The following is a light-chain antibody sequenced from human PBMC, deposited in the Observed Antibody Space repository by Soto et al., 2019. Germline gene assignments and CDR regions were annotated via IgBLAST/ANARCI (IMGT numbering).Light chain of an antibody. J-gene: IGLJ2*01. CDR3: CSYAGSTTHVI. Sequence: QSALTQPASVSGSPGQSITISCTGTSSDVGNSNLVSWYQQCPGKTPKLMIYEGTKRPSGVSNRFSGSKSGNTASLTISGLQADDEADYYCCSYAGSTTHVIFGGGTKLTVL. V-gene: IGLV2-23*01. CDR2: EGT. CDR1: SSDVGNSNL.